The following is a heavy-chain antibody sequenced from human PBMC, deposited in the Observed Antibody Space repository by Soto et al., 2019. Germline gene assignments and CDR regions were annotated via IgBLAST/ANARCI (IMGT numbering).Heavy chain of an antibody. CDR3: ARAGGKDR. CDR1: GFTFSSYA. J-gene: IGHJ6*02. D-gene: IGHD3-16*01. CDR2: ISYDGSNK. Sequence: GGSLRLSCAASGFTFSSYAMHWVRQAPGKGLEWVAVISYDGSNKYYADSVKGRFTISRDISKNTLYLRMNSLRAEDTAVYYCARAGGKDRRGQRNTVHVPS. V-gene: IGHV3-30-3*01.